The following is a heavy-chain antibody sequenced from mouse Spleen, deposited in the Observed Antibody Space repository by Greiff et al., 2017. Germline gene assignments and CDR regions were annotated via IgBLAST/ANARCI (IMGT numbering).Heavy chain of an antibody. CDR1: GFTFSDYY. Sequence: DVKLVESGGGLVQPGGSLKLSCATSGFTFSDYYMYWVRQTPEKRLEWVAYISNGGGSTYYPDTVKGRFTISRDNAKNTLYLQMSRLKSEDTAMYYCARRGDYDGGFDYWGQGTTLTVSS. J-gene: IGHJ2*01. D-gene: IGHD2-4*01. V-gene: IGHV5-12*02. CDR2: ISNGGGST. CDR3: ARRGDYDGGFDY.